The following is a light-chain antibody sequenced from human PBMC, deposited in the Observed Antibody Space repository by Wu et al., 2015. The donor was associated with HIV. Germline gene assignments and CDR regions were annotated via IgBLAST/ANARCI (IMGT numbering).Light chain of an antibody. V-gene: IGKV1-33*01. J-gene: IGKJ1*01. CDR3: QKYNTAPWT. CDR1: QDISNY. Sequence: DIQMTQSPSSLSASVGDRVTITCQASQDISNYLNWYQQKPGKAPKLLIYDASNLEAGVPSGLSGSGSGTNFTFTISSLQPEDIATYYCQKYNTAPWTFGQGTKVEMK. CDR2: DAS.